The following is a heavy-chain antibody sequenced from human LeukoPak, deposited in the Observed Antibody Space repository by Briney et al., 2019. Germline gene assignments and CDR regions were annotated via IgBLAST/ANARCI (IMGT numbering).Heavy chain of an antibody. CDR1: GGSISSYY. J-gene: IGHJ4*02. Sequence: SETLSLTCTVSGGSISSYYWSWIRQPPGKGLEWIGYIYYSGSTNYNPSLKSRVTISVDTSKNQFSLKLNSVTAADTAVYYCVRRTSGSYSDYWGQGTLVTVSS. CDR3: VRRTSGSYSDY. D-gene: IGHD1-26*01. V-gene: IGHV4-59*08. CDR2: IYYSGST.